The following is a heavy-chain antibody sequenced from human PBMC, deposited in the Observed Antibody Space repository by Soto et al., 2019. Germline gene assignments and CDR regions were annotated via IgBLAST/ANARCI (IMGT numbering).Heavy chain of an antibody. Sequence: ASVKVSCKASGYTFTSYAMHWVRRAPGQRLEWMGWINAGNGNTKYSQKFQGRVTITRDTSASTAYMELSSLRSEDTAVYYCAMTYCSSTSCYEYYYYYMDVWGKGTTVTVSS. CDR3: AMTYCSSTSCYEYYYYYMDV. V-gene: IGHV1-3*01. CDR1: GYTFTSYA. CDR2: INAGNGNT. J-gene: IGHJ6*03. D-gene: IGHD2-2*01.